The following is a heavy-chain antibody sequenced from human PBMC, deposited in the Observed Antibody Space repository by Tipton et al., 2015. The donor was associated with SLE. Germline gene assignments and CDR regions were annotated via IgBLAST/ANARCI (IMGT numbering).Heavy chain of an antibody. V-gene: IGHV4-34*01. CDR3: ARLQYIFGGMDV. Sequence: TLSLTCAVFGGSLSGNYWIWIRQPPGKGLEWIGEINHSGGTNVNPSLESRITVSKDTSKNHISLRLSSVTAADTAVYYCARLQYIFGGMDVWGKGTTVTVSS. D-gene: IGHD3-3*01. J-gene: IGHJ6*03. CDR1: GGSLSGNY. CDR2: INHSGGT.